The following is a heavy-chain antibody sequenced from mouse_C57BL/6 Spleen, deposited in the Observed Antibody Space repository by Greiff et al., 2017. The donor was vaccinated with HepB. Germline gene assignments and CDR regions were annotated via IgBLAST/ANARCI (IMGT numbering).Heavy chain of an antibody. CDR1: GFTFSDYY. CDR2: ISNGGGST. CDR3: ARRRYYGSSYGDY. V-gene: IGHV5-12*01. J-gene: IGHJ4*01. Sequence: EVQVVESGGGLVQPGGSLKLSCAASGFTFSDYYMYWVRQTPEKRLEWVAYISNGGGSTYYPDTVKGRFTISRDNAKNTLYLQMSRLKSEDTAMYYCARRRYYGSSYGDYWGQGTSVTVSS. D-gene: IGHD1-1*01.